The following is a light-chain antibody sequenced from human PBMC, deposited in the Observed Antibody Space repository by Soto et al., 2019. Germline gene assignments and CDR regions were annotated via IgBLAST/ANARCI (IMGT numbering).Light chain of an antibody. CDR1: QSISSW. Sequence: DIHMTQSPSTLSASVGDRVTITCRASQSISSWLAWYQQKPGRAPKLLIYKASTLQIGVPSRFSGSGSGTEFTLTISSLQPDDFATYYCQQYNSYPYTFGQGTKLEIK. CDR3: QQYNSYPYT. V-gene: IGKV1-5*03. J-gene: IGKJ2*01. CDR2: KAS.